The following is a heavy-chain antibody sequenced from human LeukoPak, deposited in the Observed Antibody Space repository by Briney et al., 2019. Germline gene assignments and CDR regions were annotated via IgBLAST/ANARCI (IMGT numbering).Heavy chain of an antibody. V-gene: IGHV4-34*01. J-gene: IGHJ4*02. D-gene: IGHD5-12*01. CDR2: INHSGST. Sequence: SETLSLTCAVYGGSFSGYYWSWIRQPPGKGLEWIGEINHSGSTNYNPSLKSRVTISVDTSKNQFSLKLSSVTAADTAVYYCVKMLATRAFDYWGQGTLVTVSS. CDR3: VKMLATRAFDY. CDR1: GGSFSGYY.